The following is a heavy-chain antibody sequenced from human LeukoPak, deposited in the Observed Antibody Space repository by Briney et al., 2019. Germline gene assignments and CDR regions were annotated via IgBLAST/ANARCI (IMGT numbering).Heavy chain of an antibody. CDR3: AREKFNYDLLHYFDY. J-gene: IGHJ4*02. CDR1: GYSISSGYY. CDR2: IYHSGST. V-gene: IGHV4-38-2*02. Sequence: KPSETLSLTCAVSGYSISSGYYWGWIRQPPGKGLEWIGSIYHSGSTYYNPSLKSRVTISVDTSRNQFSLKLSSVTAADTAVYYCAREKFNYDLLHYFDYWGQETLVTVSS. D-gene: IGHD3-16*01.